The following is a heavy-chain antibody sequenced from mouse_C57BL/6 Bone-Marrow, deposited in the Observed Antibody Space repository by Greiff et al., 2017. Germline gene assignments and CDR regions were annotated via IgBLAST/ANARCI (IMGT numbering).Heavy chain of an antibody. J-gene: IGHJ1*03. D-gene: IGHD1-1*01. V-gene: IGHV5-12*01. CDR2: ISNGGGST. CDR1: GFTFSDYY. Sequence: EVQLVESGGGLVQPGGSLKLSCAASGFTFSDYYMYWVRQTPEKRLEWVAYISNGGGSTYYPDTVKGRFTISRDNAKNTLYLQMSRLKSEDTAMYYCARRLLRWGYFDVWGTGTTVTVSS. CDR3: ARRLLRWGYFDV.